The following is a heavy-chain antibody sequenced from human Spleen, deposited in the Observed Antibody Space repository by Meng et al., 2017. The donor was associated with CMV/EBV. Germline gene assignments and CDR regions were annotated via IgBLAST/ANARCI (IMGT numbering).Heavy chain of an antibody. V-gene: IGHV3-30*04. D-gene: IGHD6-6*01. CDR3: ARDQYRVSSSLEYYYYYGMDV. Sequence: GGSLRLSCAASGFTFSSYAMHWVRQAPGKGLEWVAVISYDGSNKYYADSVKGRFTISRDNSKNTLYLQMNSLRAEDTAVYYCARDQYRVSSSLEYYYYYGMDVWGQGTTVTVSS. CDR2: ISYDGSNK. J-gene: IGHJ6*02. CDR1: GFTFSSYA.